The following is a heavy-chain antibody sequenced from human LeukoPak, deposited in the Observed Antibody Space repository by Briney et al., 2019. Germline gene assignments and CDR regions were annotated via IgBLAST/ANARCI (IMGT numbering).Heavy chain of an antibody. J-gene: IGHJ5*02. D-gene: IGHD2-2*01. V-gene: IGHV4-59*01. CDR2: VSYSGST. CDR3: ARAVDGYCYSTNCLYNWFDP. Sequence: SETLSLTCTVSGGSIRNYYWSWIRQPPGKGLEWIGYVSYSGSTNYNPSLRSRVTISVDTSKNQFSLRLSSVTAADTAVYYCARAVDGYCYSTNCLYNWFDPWGQGTLVTVSS. CDR1: GGSIRNYY.